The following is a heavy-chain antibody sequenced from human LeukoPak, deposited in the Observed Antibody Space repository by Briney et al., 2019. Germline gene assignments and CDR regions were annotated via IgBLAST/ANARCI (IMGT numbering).Heavy chain of an antibody. J-gene: IGHJ6*02. CDR2: IHHSGST. Sequence: SETLSLTCTGSGGSVSSIDFSWSWIRQPPGKGLEWIGYIHHSGSTYYNPSLKSQVTIPVARSKSHFSLKLSPLTAADTAVYYCARGGVGASMDVWGQGTTVTVSS. D-gene: IGHD1-26*01. CDR3: ARGGVGASMDV. CDR1: GGSVSSIDFS. V-gene: IGHV4-30-2*01.